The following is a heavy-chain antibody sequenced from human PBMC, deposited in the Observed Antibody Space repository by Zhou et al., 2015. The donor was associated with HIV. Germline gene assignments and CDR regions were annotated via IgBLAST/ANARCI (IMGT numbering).Heavy chain of an antibody. V-gene: IGHV1-2*06. J-gene: IGHJ4*02. D-gene: IGHD5-24*01. CDR2: INSNSAST. CDR1: GTPITGFN. Sequence: QVQVVQSGPDLKKPGASLKVSCRVSGTPITGFNLHWVRQAPGQGLEWVARINSNSASTTYSSHLLQGRVALTWDSSVTTGYLDMSGLRSDDTALYYCVTSTMTRGKTFEHWGQGTLVTVSS. CDR3: VTSTMTRGKTFEH.